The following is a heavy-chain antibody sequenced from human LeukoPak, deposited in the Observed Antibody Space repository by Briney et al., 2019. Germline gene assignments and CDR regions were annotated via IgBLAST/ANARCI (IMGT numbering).Heavy chain of an antibody. CDR1: GYTFNRNA. CDR3: ARGSYSGYDSHYYYYYMDV. D-gene: IGHD5-12*01. Sequence: RASVKVSCKASGYTFNRNAINWVRQAPGQGLEWMGWMNPNSGNTGYAQKFQGRVTMTRNTSISTAYMELSSLRSEDTAVYYCARGSYSGYDSHYYYYYMDVWGKGTTVTISS. J-gene: IGHJ6*03. CDR2: MNPNSGNT. V-gene: IGHV1-8*01.